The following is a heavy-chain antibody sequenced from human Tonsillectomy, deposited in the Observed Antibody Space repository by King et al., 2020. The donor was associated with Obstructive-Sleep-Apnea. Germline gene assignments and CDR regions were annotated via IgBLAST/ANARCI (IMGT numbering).Heavy chain of an antibody. Sequence: VQLVESGGGVVQPGRSLRLSCAASGFTFSSCAMHWVRQAPGKGLEWVAVISYDGSNKYYTDSVKGRFTISRDNSKNTLYLQMNSLRAEDTAVYYCAKGYFDWLLPPFDYWGQGTLVTVSS. V-gene: IGHV3-30*18. J-gene: IGHJ4*02. CDR2: ISYDGSNK. D-gene: IGHD3-9*01. CDR1: GFTFSSCA. CDR3: AKGYFDWLLPPFDY.